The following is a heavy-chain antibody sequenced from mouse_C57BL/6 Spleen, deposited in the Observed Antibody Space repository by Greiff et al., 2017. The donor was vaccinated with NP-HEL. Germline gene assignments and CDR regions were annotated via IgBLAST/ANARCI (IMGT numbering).Heavy chain of an antibody. CDR1: GYTFTDYE. D-gene: IGHD1-1*01. CDR3: LITTDYFDY. CDR2: IDPETGGT. V-gene: IGHV1-15*01. Sequence: QVQLQQSGAELVRPGASVTLSCKASGYTFTDYEMHWVKQTPVHGLEWIGAIDPETGGTAYNQKFKGKAILTADKSSSTAYMELRSLTSEDSAVYYCLITTDYFDYWGQGTTLTVSS. J-gene: IGHJ2*01.